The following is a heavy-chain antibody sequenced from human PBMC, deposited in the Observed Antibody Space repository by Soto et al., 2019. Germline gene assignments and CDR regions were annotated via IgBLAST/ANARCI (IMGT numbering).Heavy chain of an antibody. V-gene: IGHV3-23*01. Sequence: GGSLRLSCAASGFTFSSYAMSWVRQAPGKGLEWVSAISGSGGSTYYADSVKGRFTISRDNSKNTLYLQMNSLRAEDTAVYYCAKDSPSSGWPNDAFDIWGQGTMVTVSS. CDR3: AKDSPSSGWPNDAFDI. CDR1: GFTFSSYA. D-gene: IGHD6-19*01. CDR2: ISGSGGST. J-gene: IGHJ3*02.